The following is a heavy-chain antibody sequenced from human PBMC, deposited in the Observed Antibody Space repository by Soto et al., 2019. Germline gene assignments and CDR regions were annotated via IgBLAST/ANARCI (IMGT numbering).Heavy chain of an antibody. V-gene: IGHV3-21*01. CDR1: GFTFSSYS. CDR3: ARDVEKALTD. CDR2: ISSSSSYI. D-gene: IGHD2-21*01. J-gene: IGHJ4*02. Sequence: EVQLVESGGGLVKPGGSLRLSCAASGFTFSSYSMNWVRQAPGKGLEWVSSISSSSSYIYYADSVKGRFTISRDNAKNSLYLQMNSLRAEDTAVSYCARDVEKALTDWGQGTLVTVSS.